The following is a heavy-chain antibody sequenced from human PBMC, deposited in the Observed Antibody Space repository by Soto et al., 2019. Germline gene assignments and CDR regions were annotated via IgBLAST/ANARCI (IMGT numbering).Heavy chain of an antibody. D-gene: IGHD5-18*01. Sequence: QVQLQESGPGLVKPSETLSLTCTVSGASISSYYWSWIRQPPGKGLEWIGYVYYSGSTNYNPSLKSRVTISVDTSKNQFSSKLSSVTAADTAMYYCARDTAPSLWGQGTLVTVSS. J-gene: IGHJ4*02. CDR1: GASISSYY. CDR3: ARDTAPSL. CDR2: VYYSGST. V-gene: IGHV4-59*01.